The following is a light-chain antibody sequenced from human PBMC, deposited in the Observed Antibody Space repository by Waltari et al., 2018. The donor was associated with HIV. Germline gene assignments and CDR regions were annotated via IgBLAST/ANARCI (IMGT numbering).Light chain of an antibody. Sequence: ETVVTQSPATLSVSQGERATLSCRASQSVSNKLAWYQQKPGQAPRLLIYGASTRAAGIPARFSGSGSGTEFTLTISSLQSEDSAVYYCLQYYNWSYTFGQGTKLEIK. CDR2: GAS. CDR1: QSVSNK. V-gene: IGKV3-15*01. CDR3: LQYYNWSYT. J-gene: IGKJ2*01.